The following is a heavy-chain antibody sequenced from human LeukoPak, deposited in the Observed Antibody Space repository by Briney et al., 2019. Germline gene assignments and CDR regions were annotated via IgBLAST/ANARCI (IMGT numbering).Heavy chain of an antibody. V-gene: IGHV4-59*01. J-gene: IGHJ4*02. CDR2: IYYSGST. CDR1: GGSISSYY. CDR3: ASHYYDSSGRDY. D-gene: IGHD3-22*01. Sequence: PSETLSLTCTASGGSISSYYWSWLRQPPGKGLEWIGYIYYSGSTNYNPSLKSRVTISVDTSKNQFSLKLSSVTAADTAVYYCASHYYDSSGRDYWGQGTLVTVSS.